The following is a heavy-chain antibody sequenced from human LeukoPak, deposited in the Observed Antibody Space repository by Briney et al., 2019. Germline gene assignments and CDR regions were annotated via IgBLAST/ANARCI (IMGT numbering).Heavy chain of an antibody. Sequence: GGSLRLSCAASGFTYSSYGMHWVRQAPGKGLEWVAVISYDGSNKYYADSVKGRFTIFRDNSKNTLYLQMNSLRAEDTAVYYCAKDTYYDFWSGLNPEYWGQGTLVTVSS. CDR3: AKDTYYDFWSGLNPEY. V-gene: IGHV3-30*18. J-gene: IGHJ4*02. D-gene: IGHD3-3*01. CDR1: GFTYSSYG. CDR2: ISYDGSNK.